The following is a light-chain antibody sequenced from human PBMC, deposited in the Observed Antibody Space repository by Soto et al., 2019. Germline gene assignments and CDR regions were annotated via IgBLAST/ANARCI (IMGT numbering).Light chain of an antibody. CDR3: QSYDNTLSGVV. V-gene: IGLV1-40*01. CDR2: GNS. J-gene: IGLJ2*01. CDR1: SSNIGAGYD. Sequence: QAVVTQPPSVSGAPGQRVTISCTGSSSNIGAGYDVHWYLHLPGTAPKLLIFGNSHRPSGVPDRFSASKSGTSASLAITGLQAEDEADYYCQSYDNTLSGVVLGGGTQLTVL.